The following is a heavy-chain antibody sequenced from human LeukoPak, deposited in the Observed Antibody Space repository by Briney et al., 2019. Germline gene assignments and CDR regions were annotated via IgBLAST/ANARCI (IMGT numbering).Heavy chain of an antibody. J-gene: IGHJ5*02. V-gene: IGHV1-8*01. Sequence: ASVEVSCKASGYIFTSYDINWVRQATGQGLEWMGWMNPNSGNTGYAQKFQGRVTMTRNTSISTAYMELSSLRSEDTAVYYCARATYYYDSSGGNWFDPWGQGTLVTVSS. CDR2: MNPNSGNT. CDR3: ARATYYYDSSGGNWFDP. CDR1: GYIFTSYD. D-gene: IGHD3-22*01.